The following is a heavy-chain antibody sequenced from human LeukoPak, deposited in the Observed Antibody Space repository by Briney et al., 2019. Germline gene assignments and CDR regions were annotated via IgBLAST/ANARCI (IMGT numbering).Heavy chain of an antibody. J-gene: IGHJ4*02. CDR3: ARRTYSSTWYFDY. D-gene: IGHD6-13*01. CDR1: GGSFSGYY. Sequence: SETLSLTCAVYGGSFSGYYWSWIRQLPGKGLEWIGEINDSGSTNYNPSLKSRVTISVDTSKNQFSLKLNSVTAADTAVYYCARRTYSSTWYFDYWGQGTLVTVSS. V-gene: IGHV4-34*01. CDR2: INDSGST.